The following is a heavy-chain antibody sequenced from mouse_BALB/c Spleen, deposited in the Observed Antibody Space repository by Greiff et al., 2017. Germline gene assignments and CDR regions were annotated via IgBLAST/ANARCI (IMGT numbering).Heavy chain of an antibody. Sequence: EVMLVESGGGLVKPGGSLKLSCAASGFTFSSYAMSWVRQSPEKRLEWVAEISSGGSYTYYPDTVTGRFTISRDNAKNTLYLEMSSLRSEDTAMYYCARSITTDFDVWGAGTTVTVSS. CDR1: GFTFSSYA. CDR2: ISSGGSYT. V-gene: IGHV5-9-4*01. CDR3: ARSITTDFDV. D-gene: IGHD1-1*01. J-gene: IGHJ1*01.